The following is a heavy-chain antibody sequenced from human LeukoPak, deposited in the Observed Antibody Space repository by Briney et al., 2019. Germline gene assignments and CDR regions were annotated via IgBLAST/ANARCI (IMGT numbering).Heavy chain of an antibody. CDR1: GYSFATYW. D-gene: IGHD6-19*01. Sequence: GESLKISCQSSGYSFATYWIAWGRQMPGEGLEGMVIIYPCDSDTTYSPSFQGQVTISADRSATSAYLQWTSLKASDTAIYYCARQRGTGWYDYWGQGTLVTVSS. J-gene: IGHJ4*02. CDR2: IYPCDSDT. V-gene: IGHV5-51*01. CDR3: ARQRGTGWYDY.